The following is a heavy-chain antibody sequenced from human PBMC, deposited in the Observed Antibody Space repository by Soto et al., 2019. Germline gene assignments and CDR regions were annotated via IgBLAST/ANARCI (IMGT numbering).Heavy chain of an antibody. D-gene: IGHD3-16*02. CDR3: AKDYIGVIPDAFDS. CDR2: IGGSGGAT. V-gene: IGHV3-23*01. Sequence: EVQLLESGGGLVQPGGSLRLSCAASGFTFSNYAMTWVRQAPGKGLEWVSAIGGSGGATYYADSVKGRFTVSRDNSKNTLYLQVNSLRAEDTAVYYCAKDYIGVIPDAFDSWGQGTMVTVSS. CDR1: GFTFSNYA. J-gene: IGHJ3*02.